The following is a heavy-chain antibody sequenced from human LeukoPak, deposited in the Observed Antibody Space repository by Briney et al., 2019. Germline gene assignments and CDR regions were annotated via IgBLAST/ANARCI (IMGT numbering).Heavy chain of an antibody. D-gene: IGHD3-22*01. V-gene: IGHV1-69*13. J-gene: IGHJ1*01. CDR2: IIPIFGTA. CDR1: GGTFSSYA. Sequence: SVKVSCKASGGTFSSYAISWVRQAPGQGLEWMGGIIPIFGTANYAQKFQGRVTITADESTSTAYMELSSLRSEDTAVYYCARSYDSCGYREYFQHWGQGTLVTVSS. CDR3: ARSYDSCGYREYFQH.